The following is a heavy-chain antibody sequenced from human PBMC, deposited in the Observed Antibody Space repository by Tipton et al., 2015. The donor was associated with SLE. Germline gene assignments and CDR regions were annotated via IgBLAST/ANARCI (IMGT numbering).Heavy chain of an antibody. CDR3: ARDYYYMDV. Sequence: TLSLTCTVSGGSISSYYWSWIRQPPGKGLEWIGEINHSGSTNYNPSLKSRVTISVDTSKNQFSLKLSSVTAADTAVYYCARDYYYMDVWGKGTTVTVSS. CDR1: GGSISSYY. J-gene: IGHJ6*03. CDR2: INHSGST. V-gene: IGHV4-34*01.